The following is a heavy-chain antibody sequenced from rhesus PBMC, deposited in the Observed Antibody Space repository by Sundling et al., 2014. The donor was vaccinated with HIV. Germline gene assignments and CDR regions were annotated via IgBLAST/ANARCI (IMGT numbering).Heavy chain of an antibody. D-gene: IGHD3-3*01. Sequence: VQLQESGPGLLKPSETLSLTCAVSGGSISDSYRWSWIRQSPRKGLEWIGGIYGSGGSTDYNPSLKSRVTISIDRSKSQFSLTLNSLTAADTGVYYCARDYTIWTSSLGYWGQGVLVTVSS. J-gene: IGHJ4*01. V-gene: IGHV4-93*01. CDR3: ARDYTIWTSSLGY. CDR1: GGSISDSYR. CDR2: IYGSGGST.